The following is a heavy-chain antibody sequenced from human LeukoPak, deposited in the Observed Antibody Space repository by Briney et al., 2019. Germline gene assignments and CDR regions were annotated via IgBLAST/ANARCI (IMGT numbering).Heavy chain of an antibody. J-gene: IGHJ6*02. V-gene: IGHV4-59*01. CDR2: IYYTGNT. CDR3: AKEDVVYYYYYGMDV. Sequence: SETLSLTCTVSGASISTYYWSWIRQPPGKGLEWIGYIYYTGNTNYNPSLKSRVTILIDTSKNQFSLKLNSVTAADTAVYYCAKEDVVYYYYYGMDVWGQGTTVTVSS. CDR1: GASISTYY. D-gene: IGHD3-16*01.